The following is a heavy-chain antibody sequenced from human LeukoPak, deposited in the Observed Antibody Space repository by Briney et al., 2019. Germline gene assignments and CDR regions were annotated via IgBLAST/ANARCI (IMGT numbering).Heavy chain of an antibody. V-gene: IGHV3-21*01. J-gene: IGHJ4*02. D-gene: IGHD1-26*01. CDR3: ARFGGSFYFDY. Sequence: GGSLRLSCAASGFTVNSNYMSWVRQAPGKGLEWVSSISSSSSYIYYADSVKGRFTISRDNAKNSLYLQMNSLRAEDTAVYYCARFGGSFYFDYWGQGTLVTVSS. CDR1: GFTVNSNY. CDR2: ISSSSSYI.